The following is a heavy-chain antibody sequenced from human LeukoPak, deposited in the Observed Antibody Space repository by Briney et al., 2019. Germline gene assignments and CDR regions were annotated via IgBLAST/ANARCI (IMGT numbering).Heavy chain of an antibody. J-gene: IGHJ6*03. CDR1: GGSFSGYY. V-gene: IGHV4-34*01. Sequence: SETLSLTCAVYGGSFSGYYWSWIRQPPGKGLEWIGEINHSGSTNYNPSLKSRVTISVDTSKNQFSLKLSSVTAADTAVYYCARGLAAADPYYYYMDVWGKGTTVTISS. CDR2: INHSGST. D-gene: IGHD6-13*01. CDR3: ARGLAAADPYYYYMDV.